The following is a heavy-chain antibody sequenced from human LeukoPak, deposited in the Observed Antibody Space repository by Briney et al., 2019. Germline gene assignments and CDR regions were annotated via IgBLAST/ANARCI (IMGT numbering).Heavy chain of an antibody. J-gene: IGHJ6*03. CDR3: ARALGSYSYYYYYYMDV. Sequence: GGSLRLSCAASGFTFSSYSMNWVRQAPGKGLEWVSYISSSSSTIYYADSVKGRFTISRDNAENSLYLQMNSLRAEDTAVYYCARALGSYSYYYYYYMDVWGKGTTVTVSS. V-gene: IGHV3-48*04. CDR2: ISSSSSTI. D-gene: IGHD1-26*01. CDR1: GFTFSSYS.